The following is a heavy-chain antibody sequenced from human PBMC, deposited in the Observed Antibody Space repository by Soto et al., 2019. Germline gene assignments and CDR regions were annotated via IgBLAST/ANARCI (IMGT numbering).Heavy chain of an antibody. CDR1: GFTFSSFG. CDR2: LSFDDESNE. Sequence: QLQLVESGGGVVQPGRSLRLSCAASGFTFSSFGMHWVRQAPGKGLEWVAFLSFDDESNESYADSVKGRFTISRDNSKNTLYLQMNSLRVEDTAVYYCAKGRTSFDLDDYWGQGTLVTVSS. CDR3: AKGRTSFDLDDY. V-gene: IGHV3-30*18. J-gene: IGHJ4*02. D-gene: IGHD3-3*01.